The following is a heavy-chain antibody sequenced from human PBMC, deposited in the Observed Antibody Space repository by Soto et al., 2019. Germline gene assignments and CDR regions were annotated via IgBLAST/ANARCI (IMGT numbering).Heavy chain of an antibody. V-gene: IGHV4-31*03. D-gene: IGHD2-15*01. Sequence: PSETLSLTCTVSGGSISSGGYYWTWIRRHPGKGLEWIGYIYYSGSTYYNPSLKSRVTISVDTSKNQFSLKLSSVTAADTAVYYCARDSHCLIIFCYPYHRYGMAFSAQ. CDR3: ARDSHCLIIFCYPYHRYGMAF. CDR1: GGSISSGGYY. CDR2: IYYSGST. J-gene: IGHJ6*02.